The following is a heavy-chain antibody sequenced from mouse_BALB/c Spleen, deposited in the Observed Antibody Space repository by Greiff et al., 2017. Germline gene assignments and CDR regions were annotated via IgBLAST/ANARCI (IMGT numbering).Heavy chain of an antibody. V-gene: IGHV5-6*01. CDR1: GFTFSSYA. J-gene: IGHJ2*01. CDR2: ISSGGSYT. Sequence: EVQLVESGGGLVKPGGSLKLSCAASGFTFSSYAMSWVRQTPDKRLEWVATISSGGSYTYYPDSVKGRFTISRDNAKNTLYLQMSSLKSEDTAMYYCARQDGNYDYWGQGTTLTVSS. CDR3: ARQDGNYDY. D-gene: IGHD2-1*01.